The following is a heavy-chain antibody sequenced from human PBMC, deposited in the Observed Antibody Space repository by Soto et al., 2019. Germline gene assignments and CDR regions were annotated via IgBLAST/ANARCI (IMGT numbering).Heavy chain of an antibody. J-gene: IGHJ6*02. Sequence: GGSLRLSCAASGFTLSSYGMHWVRQAPGKGLEWVAVISYDGSNKYYADSVKGRFTISRDNSKNTLYLQMNSLRAEDTAVYYCAKAYSKPASLYYYYYGMDVWGQGTTVTVSS. V-gene: IGHV3-30*18. CDR3: AKAYSKPASLYYYYYGMDV. CDR1: GFTLSSYG. D-gene: IGHD4-4*01. CDR2: ISYDGSNK.